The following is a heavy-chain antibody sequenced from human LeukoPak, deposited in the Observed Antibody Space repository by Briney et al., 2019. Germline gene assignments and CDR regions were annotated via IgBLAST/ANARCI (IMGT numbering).Heavy chain of an antibody. CDR2: ISSSSSYI. CDR3: ARGLADAFDI. Sequence: GGSLRLSCAASGFTFSSYSMNWVRQAPGKGLEWVSSISSSSSYIYYADSVKGRFAISRDNAKNSLYLQMNSLRAEDTAVYYCARGLADAFDIWGQGTMVTVSS. CDR1: GFTFSSYS. J-gene: IGHJ3*02. V-gene: IGHV3-21*01.